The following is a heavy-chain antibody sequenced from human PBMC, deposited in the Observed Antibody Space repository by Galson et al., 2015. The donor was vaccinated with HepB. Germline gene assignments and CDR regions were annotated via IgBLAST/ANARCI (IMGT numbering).Heavy chain of an antibody. CDR1: GYIFTSYG. D-gene: IGHD6-19*01. CDR3: ARVSAWSHLDF. CDR2: TNPNSGNA. Sequence: SVKVSCKASGYIFTSYGINWVRQATGQGLEWMGWTNPNSGNAGYAQKFQGRVTMTRDISTSTAYMELSSLRFDDTAVYYCARVSAWSHLDFWGQGTLVTVPP. V-gene: IGHV1-8*01. J-gene: IGHJ4*02.